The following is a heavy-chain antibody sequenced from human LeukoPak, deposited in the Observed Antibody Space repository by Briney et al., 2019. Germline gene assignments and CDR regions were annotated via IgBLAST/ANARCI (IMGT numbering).Heavy chain of an antibody. CDR2: FEPETSET. D-gene: IGHD3/OR15-3a*01. J-gene: IGHJ4*02. Sequence: GASVKVSCKLSVYTLTELSIHCVLQSARKQLKSMGGFEPETSETTYAQKFQRRITMTADTSTDTAYMELRSLRSEDAAVYYCATSWTGPVDYWGQGNLVTVSS. CDR1: VYTLTELS. CDR3: ATSWTGPVDY. V-gene: IGHV1-24*01.